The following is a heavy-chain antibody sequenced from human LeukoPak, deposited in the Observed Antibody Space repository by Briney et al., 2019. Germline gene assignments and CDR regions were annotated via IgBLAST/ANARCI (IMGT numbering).Heavy chain of an antibody. CDR3: ARSYYYGSGSYGMDV. J-gene: IGHJ6*02. CDR2: ISHSGIT. CDR1: GGSFSGYY. D-gene: IGHD3-10*01. Sequence: PSETLSLTCAVYGGSFSGYYWSWIRQPPGKGLEWIGEISHSGITNHNPSLKSQVTISADTSKNQFSLKLSSVTAADTAVYYCARSYYYGSGSYGMDVWGQGTTVTVPS. V-gene: IGHV4-34*01.